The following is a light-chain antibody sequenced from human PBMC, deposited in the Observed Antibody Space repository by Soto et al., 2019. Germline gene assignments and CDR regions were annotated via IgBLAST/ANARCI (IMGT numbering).Light chain of an antibody. CDR3: TSYTIRRTVV. CDR1: SSDIGGYNY. CDR2: EVS. J-gene: IGLJ2*01. V-gene: IGLV2-14*01. Sequence: QSALTQPASVSESPGQSITISCTGTSSDIGGYNYVSWYQLHPGKAPKLIIYEVSNRPSGVSNRFSGSKSGNTASLTISGLQAEDEAEYYCTSYTIRRTVVFGGGTMLTVL.